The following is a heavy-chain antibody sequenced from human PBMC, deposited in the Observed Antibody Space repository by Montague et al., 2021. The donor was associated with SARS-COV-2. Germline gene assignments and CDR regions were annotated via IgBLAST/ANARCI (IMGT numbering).Heavy chain of an antibody. D-gene: IGHD6-13*01. V-gene: IGHV4-59*01. CDR3: ARAPIYRSSWYAYFDY. J-gene: IGHJ4*02. CDR2: INYSRST. Sequence: SETLSLTCTVSGDSMNNYYWSWIRQPPGKGLEWIGYINYSRSTNYNPSLQSRVTLSKDTSKNQFSLRLTSVTAADTAMYFCARAPIYRSSWYAYFDYWGQGTLVTVSS. CDR1: GDSMNNYY.